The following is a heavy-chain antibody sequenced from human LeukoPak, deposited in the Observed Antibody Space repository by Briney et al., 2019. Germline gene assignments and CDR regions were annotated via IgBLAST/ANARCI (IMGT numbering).Heavy chain of an antibody. CDR3: AKSKWGYYFDY. D-gene: IGHD7-27*01. CDR2: ISYDGSNK. V-gene: IGHV3-30-3*02. Sequence: PGGSLRLSCAASGFTFSSYAMHWVRQAPGKGLEWVAVISYDGSNKYYADSVKGRFTISRDNSKNTLNLQMNSLRAEDTAVYYCAKSKWGYYFDYWGQGTLVTVSS. J-gene: IGHJ4*02. CDR1: GFTFSSYA.